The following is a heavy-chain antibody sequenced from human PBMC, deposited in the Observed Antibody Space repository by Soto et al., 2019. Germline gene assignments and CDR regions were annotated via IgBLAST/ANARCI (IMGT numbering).Heavy chain of an antibody. V-gene: IGHV3-23*01. CDR3: TYSTNRYYYYGMDV. CDR2: ISGSGGST. Sequence: PGGSLRLSCAASGFTFSSYAMSWVRQAPGKGPEWVSAISGSGGSTYYADSVKGRFTISRDNSKNTLYLQMNSLRAEDTAVYYCTYSTNRYYYYGMDVWGQGTTVTVSS. CDR1: GFTFSSYA. J-gene: IGHJ6*02. D-gene: IGHD6-13*01.